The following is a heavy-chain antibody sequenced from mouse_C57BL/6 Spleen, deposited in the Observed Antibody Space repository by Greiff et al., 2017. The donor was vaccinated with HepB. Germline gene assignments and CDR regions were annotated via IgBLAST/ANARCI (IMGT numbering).Heavy chain of an antibody. V-gene: IGHV1-69*01. J-gene: IGHJ1*03. CDR2: IDPSDSYT. CDR1: GYTFTSYW. Sequence: VQLKQPGAELVMPGASVKLSCKASGYTFTSYWMHWVKQRPGQGLEWIGEIDPSDSYTNYNQKFKGKSTLTVDKSSSTAYMQHSSLTSEDSAVYYWARDTYYYGRSPRYFDVWGTGTTVTVSS. D-gene: IGHD1-1*01. CDR3: ARDTYYYGRSPRYFDV.